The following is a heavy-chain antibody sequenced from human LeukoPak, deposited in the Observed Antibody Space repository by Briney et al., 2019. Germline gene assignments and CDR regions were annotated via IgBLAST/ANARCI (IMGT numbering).Heavy chain of an antibody. CDR3: ARTSIYYDSSGYHS. D-gene: IGHD3-22*01. V-gene: IGHV4-34*01. J-gene: IGHJ4*02. Sequence: SETLSLTCAVYGASFSGYYWSWIRQPPGKGLEWIGEINHSGSTNYNPSLKSRVTISVDTSKNQFSLKLSSVTAADTAVYYCARTSIYYDSSGYHSWGQGTLVTVSS. CDR1: GASFSGYY. CDR2: INHSGST.